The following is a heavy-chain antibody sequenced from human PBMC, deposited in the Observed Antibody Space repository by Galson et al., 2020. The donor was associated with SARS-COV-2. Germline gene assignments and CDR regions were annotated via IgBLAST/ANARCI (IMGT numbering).Heavy chain of an antibody. CDR1: GYTFTGYY. D-gene: IGHD3-10*01. V-gene: IGHV1-2*04. CDR2: INPNSGGT. J-gene: IGHJ4*02. CDR3: ARDLGGGSGSYFNY. Sequence: RQEASVKVSCKASGYTFTGYYMHWVRQAPGQGLEWMGWINPNSGGTNYAQKFQGWVTMTRDTSISTAYMELSRLRSDDTAVYYCARDLGGGSGSYFNYWGQGTLVTVSS.